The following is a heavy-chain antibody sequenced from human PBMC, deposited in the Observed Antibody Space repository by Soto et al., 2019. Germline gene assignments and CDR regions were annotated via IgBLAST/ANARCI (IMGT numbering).Heavy chain of an antibody. J-gene: IGHJ4*02. V-gene: IGHV4-30-4*01. CDR3: ARLVGNSWLDY. D-gene: IGHD6-13*01. CDR2: IYYSGST. Sequence: SETLSLTCTVSGGSISSGDYYWSWIRQPPGKGLEWIGYIYYSGSTYYNPSLKSRVTISVDTSKNQFSLKLSSVTAADTAVYYCARLVGNSWLDYWGQGTLVTVSS. CDR1: GGSISSGDYY.